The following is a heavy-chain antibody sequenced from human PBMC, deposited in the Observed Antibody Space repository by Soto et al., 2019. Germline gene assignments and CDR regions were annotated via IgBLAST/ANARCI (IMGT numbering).Heavy chain of an antibody. V-gene: IGHV3-9*01. J-gene: IGHJ4*01. CDR2: IGWNGDST. D-gene: IGHD3-10*01. Sequence: PGGSLRLSCAGSGFSFDDYAMHWVRQAPGKGLEWVAGIGWNGDSTGYADSVKGRFKISRDNAKKSLYLQLDSLRAEDTALYYCVRSGDYRSGSYWYFFDYWGQGTQV. CDR3: VRSGDYRSGSYWYFFDY. CDR1: GFSFDDYA.